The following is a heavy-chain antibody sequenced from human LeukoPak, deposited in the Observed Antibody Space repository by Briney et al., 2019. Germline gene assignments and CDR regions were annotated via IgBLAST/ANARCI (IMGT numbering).Heavy chain of an antibody. CDR1: GYTFTSYD. Sequence: ASVKVSCKASGYTFTSYDINWVRQATGQGLEWMGWMNPNSGNTGYAQKFQGRVTMTRNTSISTAYMELSSLRSEDTAVFYCARDQYDTWSRRGNFDSWGQGTLVTVSS. J-gene: IGHJ4*02. CDR3: ARDQYDTWSRRGNFDS. CDR2: MNPNSGNT. D-gene: IGHD3-3*01. V-gene: IGHV1-8*01.